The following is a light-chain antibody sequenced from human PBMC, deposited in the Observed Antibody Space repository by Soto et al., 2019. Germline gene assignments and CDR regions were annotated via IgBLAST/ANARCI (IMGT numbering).Light chain of an antibody. CDR3: SFYAGSSVV. Sequence: QSALTQPPSASGSPGQSVTISCTGTSSDVGVYNYVSWYQQHPGKAPKLMIYEVSKRPSGVPDRLSGSKSGNTASLTVSGLQAEDEADYYCSFYAGSSVVFGGGTKLTVL. CDR2: EVS. J-gene: IGLJ2*01. CDR1: SSDVGVYNY. V-gene: IGLV2-8*01.